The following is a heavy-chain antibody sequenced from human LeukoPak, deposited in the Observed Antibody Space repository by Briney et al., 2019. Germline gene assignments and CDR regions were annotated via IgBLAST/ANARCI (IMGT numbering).Heavy chain of an antibody. J-gene: IGHJ6*02. V-gene: IGHV3-23*01. CDR3: AKAQGPIPYYYGMDV. Sequence: GGSLRLSCAASGFTFRSHAMSWVRQAPGKGLEWVSAISGSGGSTYYADSVKGRFTISRDNSKNTLYLQMNSLRAEDTAVYYCAKAQGPIPYYYGMDVWGQGTTVTVSS. CDR1: GFTFRSHA. CDR2: ISGSGGST.